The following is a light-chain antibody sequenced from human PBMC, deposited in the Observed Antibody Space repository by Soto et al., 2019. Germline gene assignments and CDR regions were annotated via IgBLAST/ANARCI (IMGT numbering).Light chain of an antibody. CDR1: QGSRND. V-gene: IGKV1-6*01. CDR3: PQAYSFPLT. CDR2: AAA. Sequence: AIQMTQSPYSLSASVGDRVTITCRASQGSRNDLGWYQQKPGKAPKLLIYAAASLQSGVPSRFSGSGSGTDFILTISSLQPEDFATYCCPQAYSFPLTFGGGTKVDIK. J-gene: IGKJ4*01.